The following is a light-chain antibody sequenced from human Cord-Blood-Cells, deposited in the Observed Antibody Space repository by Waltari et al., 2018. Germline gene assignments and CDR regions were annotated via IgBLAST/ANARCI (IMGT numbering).Light chain of an antibody. J-gene: IGKJ1*01. V-gene: IGKV1-5*03. CDR1: QSIIIW. Sequence: DIQMTQSPSTLSASVGDRVTITCRASQSIIIWLAWYQQKPGKAPKLLIYKASSLESGVPSRFSGSGSGTEFTLTISSLQPDDFATYYCQQYNSYSRTFGQGTKVEIK. CDR2: KAS. CDR3: QQYNSYSRT.